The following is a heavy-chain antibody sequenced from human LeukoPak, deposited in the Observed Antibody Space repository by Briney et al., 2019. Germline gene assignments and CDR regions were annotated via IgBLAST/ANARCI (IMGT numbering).Heavy chain of an antibody. CDR3: TKNDVGDYGT. Sequence: PSETLSLTCSVSGASISRTTYYWGWIRQPPGKGLEWIGSVFHTGTAYYNPSLRSRVTLSVDTSKNQFSLKMSSVIAADTAVYYCTKNDVGDYGTWGQGTLVAVSS. D-gene: IGHD4-17*01. J-gene: IGHJ5*02. V-gene: IGHV4-39*01. CDR2: VFHTGTA. CDR1: GASISRTTYY.